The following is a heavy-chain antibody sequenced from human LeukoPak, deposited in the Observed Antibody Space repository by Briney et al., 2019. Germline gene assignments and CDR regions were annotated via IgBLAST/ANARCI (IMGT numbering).Heavy chain of an antibody. Sequence: GGSLRLSCAASGFTFSSYAMSWVRQAPGKGLEWVSDINGSGDRTYYADSVKGRFTISRENSKNTLYLQMNSLRAEDTALYYCAREYPKWELRGSFDYWGQGTLVTVSS. CDR1: GFTFSSYA. J-gene: IGHJ4*02. CDR3: AREYPKWELRGSFDY. CDR2: INGSGDRT. V-gene: IGHV3-23*01. D-gene: IGHD1-26*01.